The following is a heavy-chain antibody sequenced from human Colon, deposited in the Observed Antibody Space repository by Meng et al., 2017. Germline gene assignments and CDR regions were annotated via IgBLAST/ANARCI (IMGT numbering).Heavy chain of an antibody. CDR1: GFTFSSHW. Sequence: GESLKISCAASGFTFSSHWMHWVRQVPGKGLKLVSRIRTDGRFTNYADSVKGRFTISRDNAKNTLFLQMNSLRTEDTAVYYCARDHYGFSSLDYWGQGTLVTVSS. J-gene: IGHJ4*02. CDR3: ARDHYGFSSLDY. D-gene: IGHD3-3*01. CDR2: IRTDGRFT. V-gene: IGHV3-74*01.